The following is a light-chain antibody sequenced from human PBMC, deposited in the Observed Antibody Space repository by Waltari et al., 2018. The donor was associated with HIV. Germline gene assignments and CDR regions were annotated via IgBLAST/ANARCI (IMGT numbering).Light chain of an antibody. CDR3: ESYTSTSVWV. V-gene: IGLV2-14*03. CDR1: SNDVGGYNY. CDR2: DVS. Sequence: QSALTQPASVSGSPGQSLTISCTGSSNDVGGYNYFSWYQQHPGKAPRLMIYDVSTRPSGVSDRFSGSKSGDTASLTISGLQPEDEADYYCESYTSTSVWVFGGGTRLTVL. J-gene: IGLJ3*02.